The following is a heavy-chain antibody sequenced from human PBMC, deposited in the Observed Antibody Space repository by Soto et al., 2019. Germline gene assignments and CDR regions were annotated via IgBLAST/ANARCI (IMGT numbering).Heavy chain of an antibody. V-gene: IGHV4-38-2*02. J-gene: IGHJ4*02. CDR2: IYPSVSS. CDR3: AREKVGTTFFDT. D-gene: IGHD2-21*02. CDR1: GFAISRGYY. Sequence: SETLSLTCSVSGFAISRGYYWSWVRQPPGKGLEWIGSIYPSVSSYHNPSLATRLGLSIDASKNQFTLNLTSVTAADTALYFCAREKVGTTFFDTWGQGTLVTVSS.